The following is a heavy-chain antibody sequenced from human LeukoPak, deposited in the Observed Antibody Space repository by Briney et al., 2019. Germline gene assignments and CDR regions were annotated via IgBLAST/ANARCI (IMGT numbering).Heavy chain of an antibody. CDR2: IYTSGST. CDR1: GGSISSGDYY. V-gene: IGHV4-61*02. D-gene: IGHD6-19*01. Sequence: SETLSLTCTVSGGSISSGDYYWSWIRQPAGKGLEWIGRIYTSGSTNYNPSLKSRVTISVDTSKNQFSLKLSSVTAADTAVYYCARVGYSSGWRIFDYWGQGTLVTVSS. J-gene: IGHJ4*02. CDR3: ARVGYSSGWRIFDY.